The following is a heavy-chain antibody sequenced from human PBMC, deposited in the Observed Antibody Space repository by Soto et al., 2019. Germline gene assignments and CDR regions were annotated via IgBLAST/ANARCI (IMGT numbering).Heavy chain of an antibody. Sequence: PVQSLRISWKGSGYRFITHGVRLVRQMPGKGLEWIGLIYPGDSETRYSPSFQGQVTISADTSISTAYLQWGSLKATDTAIYYCTRSFEYASTSHPYYWGQGTLVTVSS. CDR3: TRSFEYASTSHPYY. CDR1: GYRFITHG. D-gene: IGHD2-8*01. CDR2: IYPGDSET. J-gene: IGHJ4*02. V-gene: IGHV5-51*01.